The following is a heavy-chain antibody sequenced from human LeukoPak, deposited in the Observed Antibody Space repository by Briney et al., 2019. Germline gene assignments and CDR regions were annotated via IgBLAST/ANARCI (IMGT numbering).Heavy chain of an antibody. D-gene: IGHD6-19*01. CDR2: INHSGST. V-gene: IGHV4-34*01. Sequence: PSETLSLTCAVYGGSFSGYYWSWIRQPPGKGLEWIGEINHSGSTNYNPSLKSRVTISVDTSKNQFSLKLSSVTAADTAVYYCARRYGSGWYVRAPLGGMDVWGQGTTVTVSS. CDR1: GGSFSGYY. J-gene: IGHJ6*02. CDR3: ARRYGSGWYVRAPLGGMDV.